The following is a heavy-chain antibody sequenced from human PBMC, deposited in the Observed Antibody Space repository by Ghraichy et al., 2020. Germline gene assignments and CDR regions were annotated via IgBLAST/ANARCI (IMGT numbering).Heavy chain of an antibody. CDR2: ISGSGGST. D-gene: IGHD1-14*01. V-gene: IGHV3-23*01. J-gene: IGHJ4*02. CDR3: AKLNVEPRTYYFDY. Sequence: GSLRLSCAASGFTFSSYAMSWVRQAPGKGLEWVSAISGSGGSTYYADSVKGRFTISRDNSKNTLYLQVNSLRAEDTAVYYCAKLNVEPRTYYFDYWGQGTLVTVSS. CDR1: GFTFSSYA.